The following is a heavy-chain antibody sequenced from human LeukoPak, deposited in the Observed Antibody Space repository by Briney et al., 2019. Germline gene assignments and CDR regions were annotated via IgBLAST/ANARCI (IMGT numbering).Heavy chain of an antibody. Sequence: PSETLSLTCTVSGGSISSSSYNYWGWIRQPPGKGLECIGSIYYSGSTYYHPSLKSRVTISVDTSKNQFSLKLSSVTAADTAVYYCARHVDYDTSGYRYWGQGTLVTVSS. CDR3: ARHVDYDTSGYRY. J-gene: IGHJ4*02. CDR1: GGSISSSSYNY. CDR2: IYYSGST. D-gene: IGHD3-22*01. V-gene: IGHV4-39*01.